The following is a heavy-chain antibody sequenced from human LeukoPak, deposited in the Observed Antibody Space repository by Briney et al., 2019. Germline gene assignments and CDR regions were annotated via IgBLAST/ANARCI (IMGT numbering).Heavy chain of an antibody. D-gene: IGHD3-10*01. CDR3: AKPRDYYGPFAY. CDR2: ISGNGGTT. J-gene: IGHJ4*02. Sequence: PGGSLRLSCAASGFTFSSYAMSWVRQAPGKGLEWVSAISGNGGTTYYADSVKGRFTISRDNSKNTLYLQMNSLRAEGTAVYYCAKPRDYYGPFAYWGQGTLVTVSS. V-gene: IGHV3-23*01. CDR1: GFTFSSYA.